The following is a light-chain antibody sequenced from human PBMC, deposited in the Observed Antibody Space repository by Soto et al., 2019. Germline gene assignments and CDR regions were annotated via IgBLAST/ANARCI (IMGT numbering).Light chain of an antibody. V-gene: IGKV3-15*01. CDR1: QSVTTN. J-gene: IGKJ4*01. Sequence: EIVMAQSPSTLSVSPGETATLSCRASQSVTTNLAWYQQKPGQTPRLLIYGSSTRATGIPARFSGSGSGTEFALTISSLQSEDSAVYYCQQYNIWPFTFGGGTKVEIK. CDR3: QQYNIWPFT. CDR2: GSS.